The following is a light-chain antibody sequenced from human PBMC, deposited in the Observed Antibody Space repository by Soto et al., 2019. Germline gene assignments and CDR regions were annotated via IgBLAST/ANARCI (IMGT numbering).Light chain of an antibody. J-gene: IGKJ4*01. CDR2: KAS. Sequence: DIQMTQSPSTLSASVGDRVTITCRASQSISSWLAWYQQKPGKAPKLLIYKASSLESGVPSRFSASGSATEFTITIRSLQTDDFATDYCQQYNSYPSFGGGTKVEIK. CDR3: QQYNSYPS. V-gene: IGKV1-5*03. CDR1: QSISSW.